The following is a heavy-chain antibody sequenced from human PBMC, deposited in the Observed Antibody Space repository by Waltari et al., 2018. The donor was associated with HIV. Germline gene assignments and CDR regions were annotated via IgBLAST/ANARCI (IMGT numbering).Heavy chain of an antibody. CDR3: AKPYGDYGLDV. Sequence: QVQVVESGGGVVQPGGSLRLSCAASGFTFNSYGIPWVRQAPGKGLEWVAFIRYDGSNKFYADSVKGRFTISRDNSKNSLYLQMNSLRGEDTAIYYCAKPYGDYGLDVWGQGTTVTVSS. J-gene: IGHJ6*02. CDR1: GFTFNSYG. CDR2: IRYDGSNK. D-gene: IGHD4-17*01. V-gene: IGHV3-30*02.